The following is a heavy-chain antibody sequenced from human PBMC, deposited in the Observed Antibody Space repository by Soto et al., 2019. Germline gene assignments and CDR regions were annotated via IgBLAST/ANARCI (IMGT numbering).Heavy chain of an antibody. Sequence: SETLSLTCTVSGDSIISSDFYWGWVRQPPGKGLEWIGSIFYLGSSYYNPSLKSRVTMSVDTSKNQFSLRPRSVTAADTALYFCARHSLALRKNNWFDPWGQGIMVTVSS. CDR3: ARHSLALRKNNWFDP. CDR2: IFYLGSS. D-gene: IGHD3-3*02. J-gene: IGHJ5*02. CDR1: GDSIISSDFY. V-gene: IGHV4-39*01.